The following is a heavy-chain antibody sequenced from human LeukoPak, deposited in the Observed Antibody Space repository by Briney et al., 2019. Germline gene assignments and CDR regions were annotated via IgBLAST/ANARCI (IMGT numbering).Heavy chain of an antibody. D-gene: IGHD2-15*01. V-gene: IGHV1-2*02. CDR2: INPKTGVT. Sequence: ASVKVSCKASEYTFTGYYIHWVRQAPGQGLEWMGWINPKTGVTVYAQNFQGRVTMTRDTSISTAYMDLRRLRSDDTAVYYCARGNCSGGSCYSDYWGQGTLVTVSS. J-gene: IGHJ4*02. CDR3: ARGNCSGGSCYSDY. CDR1: EYTFTGYY.